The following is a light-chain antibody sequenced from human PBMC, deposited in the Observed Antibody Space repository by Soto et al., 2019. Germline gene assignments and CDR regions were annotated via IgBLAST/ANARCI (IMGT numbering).Light chain of an antibody. J-gene: IGLJ1*01. Sequence: QSVLTQPPSVSAAPGQKVTISCSGSSSNIGNNYVSWYQQLPGTAPKLLIYENNKRPSGIPDRFSGSKSGTPATLGITGLQTGDEADYYCGTWDSSLSAYVFGTGTK. CDR1: SSNIGNNY. CDR2: ENN. CDR3: GTWDSSLSAYV. V-gene: IGLV1-51*02.